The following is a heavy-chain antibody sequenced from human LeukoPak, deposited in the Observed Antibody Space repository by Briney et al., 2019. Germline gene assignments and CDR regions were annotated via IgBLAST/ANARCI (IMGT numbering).Heavy chain of an antibody. CDR3: ARGRYCTNGVCYGRVYNWFDP. CDR2: IYHSGST. D-gene: IGHD2-8*01. Sequence: PSETLSLTCTVSDDSITIYYWTWIRQPPGKGLEWIGSIYHSGSTYYNPSLKSRVTISVDTSKNQFSLKLSSVTAADTAVYYCARGRYCTNGVCYGRVYNWFDPWGQGTLVTVSS. J-gene: IGHJ5*02. V-gene: IGHV4-38-2*02. CDR1: DDSITIYY.